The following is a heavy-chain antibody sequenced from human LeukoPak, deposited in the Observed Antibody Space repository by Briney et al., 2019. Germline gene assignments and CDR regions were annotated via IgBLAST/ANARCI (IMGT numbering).Heavy chain of an antibody. CDR2: ISYDGSVK. V-gene: IGHV3-30*03. Sequence: GGSLRLSCAASGFTFSVYGMHWVRQAPGKGLEWVALISYDGSVKYSADSVKGRLTISRDNAKNTLYLQMSSLRAEDTAVYYCATGNYYDSRGYYTFGHWGQGTLVTVSS. J-gene: IGHJ4*02. D-gene: IGHD3-22*01. CDR3: ATGNYYDSRGYYTFGH. CDR1: GFTFSVYG.